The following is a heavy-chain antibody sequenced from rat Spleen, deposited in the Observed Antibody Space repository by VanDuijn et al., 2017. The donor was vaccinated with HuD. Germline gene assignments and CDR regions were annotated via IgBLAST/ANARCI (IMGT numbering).Heavy chain of an antibody. J-gene: IGHJ2*01. D-gene: IGHD4-3*01. Sequence: EVQLVESGGGLIQPGRSLKLSCAASGFTFSDYYMAWVRQAPTKGLEWVASITNSGNNTYYRDSVRGRFTISRDNAENTAYLQMNSLWSEDTATYYCAVAGYGYWGQGGVVTVSS. CDR2: ITNSGNNT. CDR1: GFTFSDYY. CDR3: AVAGYGY. V-gene: IGHV5S23*01.